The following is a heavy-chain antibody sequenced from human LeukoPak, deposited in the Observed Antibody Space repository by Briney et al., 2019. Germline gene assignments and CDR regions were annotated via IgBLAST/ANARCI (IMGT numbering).Heavy chain of an antibody. D-gene: IGHD1-14*01. J-gene: IGHJ6*02. Sequence: GRSLRLSCAASGFTFSEYYINWIRQAPGKGLEWVSHISSSGRLMQYADSVRGRFTITRDNAQNFMSLQMNNLKPEDTAVYYCARDMNNGLDVRGRGTTVTVS. CDR2: ISSSGRLM. CDR3: ARDMNNGLDV. CDR1: GFTFSEYY. V-gene: IGHV3-11*01.